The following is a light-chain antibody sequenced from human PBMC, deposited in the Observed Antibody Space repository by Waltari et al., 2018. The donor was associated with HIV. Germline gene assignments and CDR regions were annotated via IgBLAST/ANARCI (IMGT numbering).Light chain of an antibody. Sequence: QSVLTQPPSVSGAPGQRVTIPCTGNSSNIGPGSDVHWYQQLPGKAPKLLISDNTNRPSGVPDRFSGSKSGTSASLAITGLRAEDEADYYCQSYPASLTVSLIFGGGTRLTVL. CDR1: SSNIGPGSD. CDR2: DNT. CDR3: QSYPASLTVSLI. V-gene: IGLV1-40*01. J-gene: IGLJ2*01.